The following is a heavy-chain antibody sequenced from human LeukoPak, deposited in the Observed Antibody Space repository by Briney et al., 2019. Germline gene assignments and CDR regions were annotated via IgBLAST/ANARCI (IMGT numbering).Heavy chain of an antibody. D-gene: IGHD3-22*01. CDR1: GFTFSSYS. J-gene: IGHJ3*02. CDR2: ISSSSSTI. V-gene: IGHV3-48*01. CDR3: AKGIGHYYDSSGYPLGAFDI. Sequence: GGSLRLSCAASGFTFSSYSMNWVRQAPGKGLEWVSYISSSSSTIYYADSVKGRFTISRDNAKNSLYLQMNSLRAEDTAVYYCAKGIGHYYDSSGYPLGAFDIWGQGTMVTVSS.